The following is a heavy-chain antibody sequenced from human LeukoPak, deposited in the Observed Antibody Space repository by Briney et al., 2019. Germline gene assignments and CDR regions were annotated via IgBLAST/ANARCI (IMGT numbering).Heavy chain of an antibody. CDR1: GGTFSSYA. CDR2: IIPIFGTA. Sequence: SVKVSCKASGGTFSSYAINWVRQAPGQGLEWMGGIIPIFGTANYAQKFQGRVTITTDESTSTAYMELSSLRSEDTAVYYCARVRDSSGYWDLWGQGTLVTVSS. D-gene: IGHD3-22*01. CDR3: ARVRDSSGYWDL. V-gene: IGHV1-69*05. J-gene: IGHJ5*02.